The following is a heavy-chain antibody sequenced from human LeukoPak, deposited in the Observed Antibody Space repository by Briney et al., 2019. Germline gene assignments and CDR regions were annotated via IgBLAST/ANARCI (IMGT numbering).Heavy chain of an antibody. CDR3: ARDTYPPQLIDH. V-gene: IGHV3-21*05. J-gene: IGHJ4*02. CDR1: GFTFSVYA. CDR2: INSESTDI. D-gene: IGHD5-18*01. Sequence: GGSLRLSCAASGFTFSVYAMNWVRQAPGKGLEWVSYINSESTDILYAGSVKGRFTISRDLAKNSVYLQMNSLRAEDTAVYYCARDTYPPQLIDHWGQGALVSVSS.